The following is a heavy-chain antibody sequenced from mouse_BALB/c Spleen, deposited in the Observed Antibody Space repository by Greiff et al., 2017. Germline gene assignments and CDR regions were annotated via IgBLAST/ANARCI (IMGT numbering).Heavy chain of an antibody. CDR1: GFTFSDYG. V-gene: IGHV5-15*02. CDR3: AREEGTYYVDY. D-gene: IGHD1-1*01. J-gene: IGHJ2*01. CDR2: ISNLAYSI. Sequence: EVQRVESGGGLVQPGGSRKLSCAASGFTFSDYGMAWVRQAPGKGPEWVAFISNLAYSIYYADTVTGRFTISRENAKNTLYLEMSSLRSEDTAMYYCAREEGTYYVDYWGQGTTLTVSS.